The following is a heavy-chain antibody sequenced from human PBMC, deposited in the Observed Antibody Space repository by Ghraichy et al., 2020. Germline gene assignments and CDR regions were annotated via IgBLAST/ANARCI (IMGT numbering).Heavy chain of an antibody. Sequence: ASVKVSCKASGSTFTSSGTPWDLQSPGQVLKWMGWISAYNGNTNYAQKLQGRVTMTTDTSTSTAYMELRSLRSDDTAVYYCARDGANYDSAHWGQGTLGTVAS. J-gene: IGHJ4*02. CDR3: ARDGANYDSAH. V-gene: IGHV1-18*01. D-gene: IGHD3-3*01. CDR2: ISAYNGNT. CDR1: GSTFTSSG.